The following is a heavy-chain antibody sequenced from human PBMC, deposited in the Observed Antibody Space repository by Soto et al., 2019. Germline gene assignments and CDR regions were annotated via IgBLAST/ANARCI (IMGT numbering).Heavy chain of an antibody. CDR1: GYTFTGHY. V-gene: IGHV1-2*02. D-gene: IGHD5-12*01. CDR2: IGPEGGAT. J-gene: IGHJ4*02. CDR3: GRGRSGQIVVFY. Sequence: ASVKVSCKASGYTFTGHYIHWVRQAPEQGPEWMGEIGPEGGATRYAQKFQGRVTMTRDMSITTVYMELNNLSPDDTAVYYCGRGRSGQIVVFYWGQGTLVTVSS.